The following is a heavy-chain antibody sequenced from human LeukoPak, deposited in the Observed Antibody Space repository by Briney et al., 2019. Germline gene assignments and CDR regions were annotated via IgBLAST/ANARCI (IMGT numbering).Heavy chain of an antibody. D-gene: IGHD3-22*01. CDR3: AKDELGSSAYPFDY. V-gene: IGHV3-30*02. Sequence: GGSLRLSCAASGFTFSTYGMHWVRQAPGKGLEWVASIRYDGSKKYYADSVKGRFTISRDNSKNTLYLQMNSLGAKDTAVYYCAKDELGSSAYPFDYWGQGTLVTVSS. CDR2: IRYDGSKK. J-gene: IGHJ4*02. CDR1: GFTFSTYG.